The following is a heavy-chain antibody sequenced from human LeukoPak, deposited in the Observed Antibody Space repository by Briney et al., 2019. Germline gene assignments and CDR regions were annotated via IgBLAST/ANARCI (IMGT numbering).Heavy chain of an antibody. D-gene: IGHD4-17*01. Sequence: KPPETLSLTCAVSGGSFSGYYWTWIRQTPGKGLEWIGEINHSGSANYNPSLKSRVTISLDTSKNQFSLKLSSVTAADTAVYYCARGQGTVTTHWGQGTLVTVSS. CDR2: INHSGSA. CDR3: ARGQGTVTTH. J-gene: IGHJ4*02. V-gene: IGHV4-34*01. CDR1: GGSFSGYY.